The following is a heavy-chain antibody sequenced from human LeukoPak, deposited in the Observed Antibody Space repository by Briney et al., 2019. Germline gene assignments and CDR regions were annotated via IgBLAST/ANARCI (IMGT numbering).Heavy chain of an antibody. V-gene: IGHV3-9*01. J-gene: IGHJ4*02. D-gene: IGHD4-23*01. Sequence: GGSLRLSCAASGFTFDDYAMHWVRQAPGKGLEWVSGISWNSGSIGYADSVKGRFTISRDNAKNSLYLQMNSLRAEDTALYYCAKAERWSDGGTYFDYWGQGTLVTGSS. CDR2: ISWNSGSI. CDR1: GFTFDDYA. CDR3: AKAERWSDGGTYFDY.